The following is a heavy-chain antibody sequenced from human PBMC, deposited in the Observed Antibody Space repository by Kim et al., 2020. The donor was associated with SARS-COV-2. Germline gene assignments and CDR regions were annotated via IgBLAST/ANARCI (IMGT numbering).Heavy chain of an antibody. V-gene: IGHV4-34*01. CDR1: SGSFSGHY. J-gene: IGHJ5*01. CDR2: INHRGAT. CDR3: ARGSGTPTTRGDWFDS. D-gene: IGHD3-10*01. Sequence: SETLSLTCAVYSGSFSGHYWSWIRQSPGKGLEWIGEINHRGATNHNPFLKSRVTISVDASKNQFSLKVTSVSAADTAIYFCARGSGTPTTRGDWFDSWGRGTPVTVFS.